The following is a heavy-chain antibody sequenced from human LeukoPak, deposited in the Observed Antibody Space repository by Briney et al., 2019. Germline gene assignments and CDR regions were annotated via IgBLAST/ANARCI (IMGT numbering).Heavy chain of an antibody. Sequence: SETLSLTCTVSGGSISSYYWSWIRQPPGKGLEWFGYIYYSGSTNYNPSLKSRVTISVDTSKNQFSLKLSSVTAADTAVYYCARVVTIFGVVTYYFDYWGQGTLVTVSS. CDR3: ARVVTIFGVVTYYFDY. V-gene: IGHV4-59*01. D-gene: IGHD3-3*01. CDR1: GGSISSYY. CDR2: IYYSGST. J-gene: IGHJ4*02.